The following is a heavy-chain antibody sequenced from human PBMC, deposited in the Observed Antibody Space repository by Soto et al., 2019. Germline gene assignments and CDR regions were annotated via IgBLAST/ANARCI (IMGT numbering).Heavy chain of an antibody. CDR3: ATIFGVVNGMDV. CDR1: GYAFTGYY. CDR2: INPNSGGT. V-gene: IGHV1-2*02. D-gene: IGHD3-3*01. Sequence: GASVKVSCKASGYAFTGYYIHWVRQAPLQVLEWMGWINPNSGGTNYAQKFQGRVTMTRDTSISTAYMELSRLRSDDTAVYDCATIFGVVNGMDVWGQGTTVTVSS. J-gene: IGHJ6*01.